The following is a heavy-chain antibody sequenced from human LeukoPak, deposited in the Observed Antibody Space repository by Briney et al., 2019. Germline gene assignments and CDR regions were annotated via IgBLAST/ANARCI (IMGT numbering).Heavy chain of an antibody. D-gene: IGHD3-22*01. V-gene: IGHV4-30-4*01. CDR1: GGSISSGDYY. CDR2: IYYSGST. Sequence: NSSETLSLTCTVSGGSISSGDYYWSWIRQPPGKGLEWIGYIYYSGSTYYNPSLKSRVTISVDTSKNQFSLKLSSVTAADTAVYYCARRLPNSYYYDSSGMSDAFDIWGQGTMVTVSS. CDR3: ARRLPNSYYYDSSGMSDAFDI. J-gene: IGHJ3*02.